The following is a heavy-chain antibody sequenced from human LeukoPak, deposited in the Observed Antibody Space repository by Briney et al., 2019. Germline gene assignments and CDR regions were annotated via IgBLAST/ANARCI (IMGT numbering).Heavy chain of an antibody. CDR2: ITGSGGST. V-gene: IGHV3-23*01. J-gene: IGHJ4*02. Sequence: GGSLRLSRAASGFTFKSYGMTWVRQVPGKGLEWVSSITGSGGSTKYADSVNGRFTISRDNSKNTLSLQMTGLRVEDTAVYYCARKVAVAMDLDYWGQGTLVTVSS. CDR3: ARKVAVAMDLDY. CDR1: GFTFKSYG. D-gene: IGHD5-18*01.